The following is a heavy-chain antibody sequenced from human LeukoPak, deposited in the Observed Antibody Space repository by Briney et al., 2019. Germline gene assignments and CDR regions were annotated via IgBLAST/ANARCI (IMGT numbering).Heavy chain of an antibody. J-gene: IGHJ2*01. Sequence: PGGSLRLSCAASGFTFSTYGMHWVRQAPGKGLEWVAGISYDGTYKYYADSVKGRFTISRDNSKNTLYLQMSSLRPEDTALYYCTKEFCGSRAACAGGSYYDFWGRGALVTVSS. D-gene: IGHD2-15*01. CDR3: TKEFCGSRAACAGGSYYDF. CDR2: ISYDGTYK. CDR1: GFTFSTYG. V-gene: IGHV3-30*18.